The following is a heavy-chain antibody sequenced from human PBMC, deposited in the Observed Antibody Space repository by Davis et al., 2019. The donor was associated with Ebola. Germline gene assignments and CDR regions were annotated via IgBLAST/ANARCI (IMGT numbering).Heavy chain of an antibody. V-gene: IGHV4-34*01. D-gene: IGHD3-22*01. CDR2: INHSGST. CDR1: GGSFSGYY. Sequence: SETLSLTCAVSGGSFSGYYWIWIRQTPGKGLEWIGEINHSGSTNYNPSLKSRVTISVDTSKNQFSLKLSSVTAADTAVYYCARDLPQYYYDSSGYYRNYYYMDVWGKGTTVTVSS. CDR3: ARDLPQYYYDSSGYYRNYYYMDV. J-gene: IGHJ6*03.